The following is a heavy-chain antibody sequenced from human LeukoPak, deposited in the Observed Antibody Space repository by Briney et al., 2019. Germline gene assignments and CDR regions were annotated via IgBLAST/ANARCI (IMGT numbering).Heavy chain of an antibody. D-gene: IGHD1-1*01. CDR3: ARKTTGDQGSYFDY. V-gene: IGHV4-61*01. CDR2: YYYSGST. J-gene: IGHJ4*02. CDR1: GGSVSSGRYY. Sequence: SETLSLTCTVSGGSVSSGRYYWSWIRQPPGKGLEWIGYYYYSGSTNYNPSLKTRVTISIDTSKNQSSLKVSSVTAADTAVYYCARKTTGDQGSYFDYWGQGTLVTVSS.